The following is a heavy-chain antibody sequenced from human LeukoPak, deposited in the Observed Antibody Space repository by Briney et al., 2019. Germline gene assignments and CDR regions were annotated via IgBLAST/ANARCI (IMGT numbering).Heavy chain of an antibody. V-gene: IGHV3-7*01. CDR2: INQDGSVK. J-gene: IGHJ4*02. Sequence: GGSLRLSCAASTFTFSTYWMTWVRQAPGKGPEFVANINQDGSVKNYVDSVKGRFSISRDNAKNSLYLQMNSLRADDTAVYYCARDPGSSSFDYWGQGTLVTVSS. CDR1: TFTFSTYW. D-gene: IGHD6-13*01. CDR3: ARDPGSSSFDY.